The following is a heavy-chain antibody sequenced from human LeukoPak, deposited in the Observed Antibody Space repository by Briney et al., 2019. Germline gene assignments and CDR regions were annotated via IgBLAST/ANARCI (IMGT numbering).Heavy chain of an antibody. CDR2: INGDGTST. CDR3: ARDLVVTSAC. J-gene: IGHJ4*02. CDR1: GFTFSSYW. Sequence: GGSLRLSCAASGFTFSSYWMHWVRQAPGKGLVWVSRINGDGTSTTYADSVKGRFTISRDNAKNTLYLQMNGLRAEDTAVYYCARDLVVTSACWGQGTLVTVSS. D-gene: IGHD3-16*01. V-gene: IGHV3-74*01.